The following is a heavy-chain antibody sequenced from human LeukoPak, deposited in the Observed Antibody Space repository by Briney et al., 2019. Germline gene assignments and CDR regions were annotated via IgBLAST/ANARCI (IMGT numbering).Heavy chain of an antibody. V-gene: IGHV4-30-2*01. CDR3: ARAPWGLLNSYCSPGIYYFYY. CDR1: GGSIRSGGYS. J-gene: IGHJ4*02. CDR2: IYHTGCT. D-gene: IGHD5-18*01. Sequence: SETLSLTCAVSGGSIRSGGYSWTWIRQPPGKDLEWIGYIYHTGCTYYYPSLKTRVTRSVDRSKNQFSLKLSSVTAADTAVYYFARAPWGLLNSYCSPGIYYFYYWGQGTLVTVSS.